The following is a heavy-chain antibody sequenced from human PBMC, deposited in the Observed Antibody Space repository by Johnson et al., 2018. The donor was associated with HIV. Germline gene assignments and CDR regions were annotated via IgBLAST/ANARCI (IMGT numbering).Heavy chain of an antibody. CDR1: GFTFSSYW. V-gene: IGHV3-7*01. J-gene: IGHJ3*02. Sequence: VQLVESGGRVVRPGGSLRLSCAASGFTFSSYWMSWVRQAPGKGLEWVATIKQDGSETYNVDSVKGRFTISRDNAKNSLYLQMNSLRAEDTAVYYCAREGKDAFDIWGQGTMVTVSS. CDR3: AREGKDAFDI. D-gene: IGHD3-10*01. CDR2: IKQDGSET.